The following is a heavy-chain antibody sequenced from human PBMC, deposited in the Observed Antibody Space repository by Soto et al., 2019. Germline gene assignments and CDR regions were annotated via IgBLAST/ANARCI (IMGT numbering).Heavy chain of an antibody. CDR3: ARSHVLLWFGELSWFDP. CDR1: GYTFTSYG. D-gene: IGHD3-10*01. CDR2: ISAYNGNT. V-gene: IGHV1-18*04. Sequence: QVQLVQSGAEVKKPGASVKVSCKASGYTFTSYGISWVRQAPGQGLEWMGWISAYNGNTNYAQKLQGRVAMTTDTSTSTAYMELRSLRSDDTAVYYCARSHVLLWFGELSWFDPWGQGTLVTASS. J-gene: IGHJ5*02.